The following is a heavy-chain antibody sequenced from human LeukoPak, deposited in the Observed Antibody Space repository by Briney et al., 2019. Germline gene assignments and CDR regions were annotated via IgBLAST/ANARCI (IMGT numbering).Heavy chain of an antibody. V-gene: IGHV3-7*01. CDR1: RFTFSNYW. Sequence: SGGSLRLSCVASRFTFSNYWMTWVRQSPGKGLERVANTKKDGGETYYMESVKGRFTISRDNARNSLYLQMNSLTVEDTAVYYCARDMGWQQFDQWGQGTLVTVSS. D-gene: IGHD5-24*01. CDR2: TKKDGGET. CDR3: ARDMGWQQFDQ. J-gene: IGHJ4*02.